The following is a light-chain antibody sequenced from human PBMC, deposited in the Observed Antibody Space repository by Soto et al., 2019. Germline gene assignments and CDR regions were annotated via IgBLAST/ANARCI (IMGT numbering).Light chain of an antibody. CDR1: QSVSSN. V-gene: IGKV3-15*01. CDR2: GAS. Sequence: EIVMTQSPGTLSVSPGERATLSCRASQSVSSNLAWYQQKPGQAPRLLIYGASTRATGIPARFSGSGSGTEFTLTISSLQSEDFAVYYCLEYNNWPLYTFGQGTKLEIK. J-gene: IGKJ2*01. CDR3: LEYNNWPLYT.